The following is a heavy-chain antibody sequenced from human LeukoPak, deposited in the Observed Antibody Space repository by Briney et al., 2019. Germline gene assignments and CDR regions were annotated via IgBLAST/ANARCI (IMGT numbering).Heavy chain of an antibody. V-gene: IGHV3-43*01. CDR2: ISWDGGSK. D-gene: IGHD1-26*01. J-gene: IGHJ4*02. CDR1: GFTFSSYA. Sequence: GGSLRLSCAASGFTFSSYAMSWVRQAPGKGLEWVSLISWDGGSKYYADSVKGRFTISRDNSKNSLFLQMSSLTTEDTALYYCAKEDSGSYFFDFWGQGTLVTVSS. CDR3: AKEDSGSYFFDF.